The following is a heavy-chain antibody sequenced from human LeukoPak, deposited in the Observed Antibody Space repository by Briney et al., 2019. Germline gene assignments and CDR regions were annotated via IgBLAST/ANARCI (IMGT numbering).Heavy chain of an antibody. Sequence: GGSLRVSCAASGFSFSSNGMNWVRQAPGKGLEWVSFISSSSSYIYYADSLKGRFTISRDNAKNSLYLQMNSLRAEDTAVYYCAREGVSTNGVCSPPHLCAFDIWGQGTMVTVSS. D-gene: IGHD2-8*01. CDR2: ISSSSSYI. V-gene: IGHV3-21*01. CDR3: AREGVSTNGVCSPPHLCAFDI. CDR1: GFSFSSNG. J-gene: IGHJ3*02.